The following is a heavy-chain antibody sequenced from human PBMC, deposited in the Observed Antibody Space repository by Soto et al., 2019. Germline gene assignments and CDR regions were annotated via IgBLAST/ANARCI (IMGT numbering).Heavy chain of an antibody. CDR1: GFTFSSYS. CDR3: ARASCGGDCKGY. V-gene: IGHV3-21*01. Sequence: EVQLVESGGGLDKPGGSLRLSCAASGFTFSSYSMNWVRQAPGKGLEWVSSISSSSSYIYYADSVKGRFTISRDNAKNSLYLQMNSLRAEDTAVYYCARASCGGDCKGYWGQGTLVTVSS. J-gene: IGHJ4*02. CDR2: ISSSSSYI. D-gene: IGHD2-21*02.